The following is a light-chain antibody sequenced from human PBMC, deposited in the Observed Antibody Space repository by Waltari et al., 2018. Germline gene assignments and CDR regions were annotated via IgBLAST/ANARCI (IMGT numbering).Light chain of an antibody. J-gene: IGLJ3*02. CDR2: EVS. V-gene: IGLV2-14*01. Sequence: QSALTQPASVSGSPGQSIAISCTGTSSDVGGYNFVSWYQHHPGKAPKLMIYEVSNRPSGVSDRFSGSKSGNTASLTISGRQAEDESDYYCSSYTSSNTWVFGGGTKLTVL. CDR3: SSYTSSNTWV. CDR1: SSDVGGYNF.